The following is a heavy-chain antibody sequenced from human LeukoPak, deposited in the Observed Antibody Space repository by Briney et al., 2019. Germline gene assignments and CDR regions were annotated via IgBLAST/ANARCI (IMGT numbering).Heavy chain of an antibody. J-gene: IGHJ4*02. CDR1: GFTFSNFE. Sequence: GGSLRLSCAPSGFTFSNFEMNWVRQAPGKGLEWVFFISSGGVLIYYADSLKGRFTISRDKSKNSLYLQLNSLRVEDTAVYYWARVSGSGWHFDYWGQGSLVTVSS. CDR2: ISSGGVLI. V-gene: IGHV3-48*03. CDR3: ARVSGSGWHFDY. D-gene: IGHD6-19*01.